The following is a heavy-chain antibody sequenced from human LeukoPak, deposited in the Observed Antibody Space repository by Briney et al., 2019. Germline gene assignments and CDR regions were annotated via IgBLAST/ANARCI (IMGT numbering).Heavy chain of an antibody. J-gene: IGHJ4*02. CDR1: GGTFSSYA. V-gene: IGHV1-69*05. CDR2: IIPIFGTA. Sequence: GSSVKVSCKASGGTFSSYAISWVRQAPGQGLEWMGRIIPIFGTANYAQKFQGRVTITTDESTSTAYMELSSLRSEDTAVYYCAKVRLYDFWSGYPAFDYWGQGTLVTVSS. D-gene: IGHD3-3*01. CDR3: AKVRLYDFWSGYPAFDY.